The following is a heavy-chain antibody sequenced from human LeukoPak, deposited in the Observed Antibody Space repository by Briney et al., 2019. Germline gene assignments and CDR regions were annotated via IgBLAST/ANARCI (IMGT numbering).Heavy chain of an antibody. CDR1: GFTFSSYG. J-gene: IGHJ4*02. V-gene: IGHV3-30*19. CDR3: AREAGGYDYVWGSYRKGLDY. D-gene: IGHD3-16*02. Sequence: GRSLRLSCAASGFTFSSYGMHWVRQAPGKGLEWVAVISYDGSNKYYADSVKGRFTISRDNSKNTLYLQMNSLRAEDTAVYYCAREAGGYDYVWGSYRKGLDYWGQGTLVTVSS. CDR2: ISYDGSNK.